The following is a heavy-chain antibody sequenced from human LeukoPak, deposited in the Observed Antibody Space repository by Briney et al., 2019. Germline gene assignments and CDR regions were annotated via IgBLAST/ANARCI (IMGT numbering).Heavy chain of an antibody. CDR1: GFTFSSYA. V-gene: IGHV3-21*01. Sequence: GGSLRLSCAASGFTFSSYAMSWVRQAPGKGLEWVSSISSSSSYIYYADSVKGRFTISRDNAKNSLYLQMNSLRAEDTAVYYCARNRAARKGTFDYWGQGTLVTVSS. CDR2: ISSSSSYI. CDR3: ARNRAARKGTFDY. J-gene: IGHJ4*02. D-gene: IGHD6-6*01.